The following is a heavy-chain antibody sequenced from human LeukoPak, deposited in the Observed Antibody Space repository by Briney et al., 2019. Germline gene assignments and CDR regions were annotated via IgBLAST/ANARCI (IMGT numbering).Heavy chain of an antibody. CDR2: ISAYNGNT. Sequence: ASVKVSCKASGYTFTSYGISWVRQAPGQGLEWMGWISAYNGNTNYAQKLQGRVTMTPDTSTSTAYMELRSLRSDDTAVYYCARSVGATSDIGARDAFDIWGQGTMVTVSS. CDR3: ARSVGATSDIGARDAFDI. CDR1: GYTFTSYG. D-gene: IGHD1-26*01. V-gene: IGHV1-18*01. J-gene: IGHJ3*02.